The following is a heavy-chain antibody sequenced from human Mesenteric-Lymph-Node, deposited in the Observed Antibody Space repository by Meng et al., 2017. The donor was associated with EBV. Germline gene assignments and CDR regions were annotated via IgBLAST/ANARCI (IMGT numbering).Heavy chain of an antibody. J-gene: IGHJ5*02. CDR1: GGSISSYNW. D-gene: IGHD3-10*01. Sequence: QVLLQESGPGLVKPSGTLSLTCAVSGGSISSYNWWSWVRQPPGKGLEWIGEIYHSGSTNNNPSLRSRVTISVDKSKNQFSLRLSSVTAADTAVYYCAKVDGSGRSNWFDPWGQGTLVTVSS. CDR2: IYHSGST. V-gene: IGHV4-4*02. CDR3: AKVDGSGRSNWFDP.